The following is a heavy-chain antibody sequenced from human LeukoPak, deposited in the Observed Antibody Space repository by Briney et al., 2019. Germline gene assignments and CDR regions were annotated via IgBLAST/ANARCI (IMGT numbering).Heavy chain of an antibody. CDR1: GFTFSSYA. D-gene: IGHD3-22*01. Sequence: GGSLRLSCAASGFTFSSYAMSWVRQAPGKGLEWVSTISAGGGTTYYADSVKGRFTISRDSSKITLYLQMNSLRAEDTAVYYCAKVRASSGYFDDWGQGTLVTVSS. CDR3: AKVRASSGYFDD. J-gene: IGHJ4*02. V-gene: IGHV3-23*01. CDR2: ISAGGGTT.